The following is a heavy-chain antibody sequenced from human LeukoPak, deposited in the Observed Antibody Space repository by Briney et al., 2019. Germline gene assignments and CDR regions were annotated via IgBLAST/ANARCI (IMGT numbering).Heavy chain of an antibody. CDR2: IIPIFGTA. V-gene: IGHV1-69*13. D-gene: IGHD3-9*01. CDR1: GGTFISYA. J-gene: IGHJ6*02. Sequence: GASVKVSCKASGGTFISYAISWVRQAPGQGLEWMGGIIPIFGTANYAQKFQGRVTITADESTSTAYMELSSLRSEDTAVYYCARDSDRRVYYDILTGYSYYYYGMDVWGQGTTVTVSS. CDR3: ARDSDRRVYYDILTGYSYYYYGMDV.